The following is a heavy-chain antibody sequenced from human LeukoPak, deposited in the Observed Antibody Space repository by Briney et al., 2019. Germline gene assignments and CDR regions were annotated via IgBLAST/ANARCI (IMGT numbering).Heavy chain of an antibody. D-gene: IGHD3-16*01. Sequence: PSETLSLTCSVSGGSISGYYWSWIRQPPGKGLEWIGYIYYSGSTNYNPSLKSRVTMSVDTSKNQFSLKLSSVTAADTAVYYCARYGLAYTYDFWGQGTLVAVSS. CDR3: ARYGLAYTYDF. CDR1: GGSISGYY. J-gene: IGHJ4*02. V-gene: IGHV4-59*01. CDR2: IYYSGST.